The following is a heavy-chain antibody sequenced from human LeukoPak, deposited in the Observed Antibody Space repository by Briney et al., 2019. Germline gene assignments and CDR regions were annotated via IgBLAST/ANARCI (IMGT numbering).Heavy chain of an antibody. D-gene: IGHD1-26*01. Sequence: GGSLRLSCAASGFPFNAYWMTWVRQAPGKGLEWVANIRQDGDTKYYVDSVKGRFTISRDNAMNSLYLQMNSLRAEDTAVYYCARGGSYPNDPFDIWGQGTMVTV. CDR3: ARGGSYPNDPFDI. CDR1: GFPFNAYW. J-gene: IGHJ3*02. CDR2: IRQDGDTK. V-gene: IGHV3-7*03.